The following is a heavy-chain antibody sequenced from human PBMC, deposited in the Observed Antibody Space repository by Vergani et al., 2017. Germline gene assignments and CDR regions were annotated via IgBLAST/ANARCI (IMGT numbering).Heavy chain of an antibody. J-gene: IGHJ4*02. V-gene: IGHV3-73*01. CDR3: SAQTQSCHDY. CDR1: GFVFSESP. CDR2: IRRRSEHYAT. Sequence: EVQLMESGGGWAQPGGSLRLSCAASGFVFSESPIHWVRQVPGKGLEWLGHIRRRSEHYATAYGPSGIGSTTFSSDDSTNTAYLQLSSLGTDDTAIYFCSAQTQSCHDYWGQGTLVAVSS. D-gene: IGHD3-10*01.